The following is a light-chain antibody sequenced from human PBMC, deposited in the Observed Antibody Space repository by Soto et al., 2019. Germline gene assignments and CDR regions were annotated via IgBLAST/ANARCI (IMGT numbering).Light chain of an antibody. Sequence: QSVLPQPASVSVSPGQSITISCTGTRSDVGGYNYVSWYQQHPGKAPKLMIYEVSNRPSGVSNRFSGSKSGNTASLTISGLQAEDEAEYYCSSYTSRSTYVLGPGTTVTVL. J-gene: IGLJ1*01. CDR1: RSDVGGYNY. CDR3: SSYTSRSTYV. CDR2: EVS. V-gene: IGLV2-14*01.